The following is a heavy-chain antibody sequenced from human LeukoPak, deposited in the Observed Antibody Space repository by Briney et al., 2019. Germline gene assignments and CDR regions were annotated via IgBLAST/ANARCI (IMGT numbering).Heavy chain of an antibody. Sequence: PGGSLRLSCAASGLTFSNYGMNWVPQAPGKGLEWVPVISYDGSNKYYADSVKGRFTIPRDNSKNTLYLQMNSLSAEDTAVYYCARDHSSGGAFDIWGQGKMVTVSS. J-gene: IGHJ3*02. V-gene: IGHV3-30*03. D-gene: IGHD2-15*01. CDR3: ARDHSSGGAFDI. CDR1: GLTFSNYG. CDR2: ISYDGSNK.